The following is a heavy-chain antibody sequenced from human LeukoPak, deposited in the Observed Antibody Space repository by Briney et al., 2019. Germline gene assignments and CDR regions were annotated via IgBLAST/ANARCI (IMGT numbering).Heavy chain of an antibody. CDR2: ISGSDGST. V-gene: IGHV3-23*01. J-gene: IGHJ4*02. CDR3: AREIYGSGSSGY. Sequence: GGSLRLSCAASGFTFSNYAMSWVRRAPGKGLEWVSAISGSDGSTNYADSVKGRFTISRDNSKNSLYLQMNSLRAEDTAVYYCAREIYGSGSSGYWGQGTLVTVSS. CDR1: GFTFSNYA. D-gene: IGHD3-10*01.